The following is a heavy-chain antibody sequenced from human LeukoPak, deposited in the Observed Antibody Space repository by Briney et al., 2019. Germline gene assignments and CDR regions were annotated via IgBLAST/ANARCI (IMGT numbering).Heavy chain of an antibody. CDR1: GGSISSSSYY. Sequence: SETLSLTCTVSGGSISSSSYYWGWIRQPPGKGLEWIGSIYYSGSTYYNPSLKSRVTISVDTSKNQFSLKLSSVTAADTAVYYCARSFLWFGDTHDYWGQGTLVTVSS. D-gene: IGHD3-10*01. CDR3: ARSFLWFGDTHDY. J-gene: IGHJ4*02. V-gene: IGHV4-39*07. CDR2: IYYSGST.